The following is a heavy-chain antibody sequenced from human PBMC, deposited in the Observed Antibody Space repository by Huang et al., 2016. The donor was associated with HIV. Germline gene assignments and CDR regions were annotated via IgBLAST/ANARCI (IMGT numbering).Heavy chain of an antibody. D-gene: IGHD6-25*01. Sequence: QVQLVQSGAEVKKPGASVKVSCKASGYIFSTYDTHWVRQSPGHRLEWMGRINAGNGNTKYSQRFQGRVTITRDTAANTAYVELSSLRSEDTGVYYCARGIAAGDYWGQGTLVTVSS. CDR1: GYIFSTYD. CDR3: ARGIAAGDY. J-gene: IGHJ4*02. V-gene: IGHV1-3*01. CDR2: INAGNGNT.